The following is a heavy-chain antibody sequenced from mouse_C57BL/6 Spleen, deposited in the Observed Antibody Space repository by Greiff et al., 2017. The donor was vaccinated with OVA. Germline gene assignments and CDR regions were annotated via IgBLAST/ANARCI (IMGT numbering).Heavy chain of an antibody. V-gene: IGHV3-6*01. CDR2: ISYDGSN. J-gene: IGHJ2*01. CDR1: GYSITSGYY. CDR3: AREAYYGSSYGY. D-gene: IGHD1-1*01. Sequence: DVKLQESGPGLVKPSQSLSLTCSVTGYSITSGYYWNWIRQFPGNKLEWMGYISYDGSNNYNPSLKNRISITRDTSKNQFFLKLNSVTTEDTATYYCAREAYYGSSYGYWGQGTTLTVSS.